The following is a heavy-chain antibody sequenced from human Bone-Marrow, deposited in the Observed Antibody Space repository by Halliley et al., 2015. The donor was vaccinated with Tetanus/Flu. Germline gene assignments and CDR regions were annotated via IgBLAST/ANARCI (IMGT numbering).Heavy chain of an antibody. CDR2: IKSKTDGWTA. CDR3: CDYDCQYAMDV. D-gene: IGHD4-17*01. J-gene: IGHJ6*02. Sequence: WVGRIKSKTDGWTADYATPLKGRFTIARDDSKNTLYLQMNCLKTEDTAVYYCCDYDCQYAMDVWGQGTTVTVSS. V-gene: IGHV3-15*07.